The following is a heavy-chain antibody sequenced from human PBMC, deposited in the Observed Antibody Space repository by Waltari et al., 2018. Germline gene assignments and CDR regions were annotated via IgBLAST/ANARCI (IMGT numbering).Heavy chain of an antibody. V-gene: IGHV3-33*06. J-gene: IGHJ6*03. D-gene: IGHD2-15*01. Sequence: QVQLVESGGGVVQPGRSLRLSCAASGFTFSSYGMHWVRQAPGKGLEWVAVIWYDGSNKYYADSVKGRFTISRDNSKNTLYLQMNSLRAEDTAVYYCAKDFSYCSGGSCYSHYYYMDVWGKGTTVIVSS. CDR1: GFTFSSYG. CDR3: AKDFSYCSGGSCYSHYYYMDV. CDR2: IWYDGSNK.